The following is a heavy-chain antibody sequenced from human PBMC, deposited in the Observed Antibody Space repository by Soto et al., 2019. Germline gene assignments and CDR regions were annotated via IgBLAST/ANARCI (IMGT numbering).Heavy chain of an antibody. D-gene: IGHD3-3*01. CDR1: GFTFSSYA. CDR3: ATVTYYDFWSGYYTFHYYLFDY. J-gene: IGHJ4*02. V-gene: IGHV3-23*01. Sequence: GGSLRLSCSASGFTFSSYAMSWVRQAPGKGLEWVSAISGSGGSTYYADSVKGRFTISRDNSKNTLYLQMNSLRAEDTAVYYCATVTYYDFWSGYYTFHYYLFDYWGQGTLVTVSS. CDR2: ISGSGGST.